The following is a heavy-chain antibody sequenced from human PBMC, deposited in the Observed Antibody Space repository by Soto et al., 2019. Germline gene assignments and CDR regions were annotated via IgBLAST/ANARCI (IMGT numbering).Heavy chain of an antibody. Sequence: EVQLLESGGGLVQPGGSLRLSCAASGLSFSSYAMNWVRQAPGKGLEWVTSISSSGSNTYYADAVKGRFNISRDNSNGTLWLQMNSLRAEDTDLYHCAPNLFDYWGQGTLVTVSS. CDR3: APNLFDY. V-gene: IGHV3-23*01. CDR2: ISSSGSNT. J-gene: IGHJ4*02. D-gene: IGHD2-8*01. CDR1: GLSFSSYA.